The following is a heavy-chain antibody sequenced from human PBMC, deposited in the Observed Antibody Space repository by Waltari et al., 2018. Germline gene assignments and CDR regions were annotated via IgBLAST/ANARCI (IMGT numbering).Heavy chain of an antibody. CDR3: AKSDGGDVWSGP. CDR2: IRFDGSLD. J-gene: IGHJ5*02. D-gene: IGHD3-3*01. CDR1: GFSLRNYG. Sequence: QVQLVESGGGVVQPGGSLRLSCTASGFSLRNYGIHWVRQAPGKGLEWVAFIRFDGSLDRYGDSVMGRFTISRDNSKNTIYLQVSSLRDEDTAMYYCAKSDGGDVWSGPWGQGTLVIVSS. V-gene: IGHV3-30*02.